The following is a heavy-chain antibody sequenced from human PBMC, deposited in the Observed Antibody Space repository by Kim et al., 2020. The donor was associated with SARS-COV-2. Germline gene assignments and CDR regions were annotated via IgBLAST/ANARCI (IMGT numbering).Heavy chain of an antibody. V-gene: IGHV3-23*01. D-gene: IGHD3-16*01. CDR3: AKDWIPHYDYVWGKIIDY. Sequence: KGRFTNARDTSKNTLYLQINSLRAEETAVYYCAKDWIPHYDYVWGKIIDYWGQGTLVTVSS. J-gene: IGHJ4*02.